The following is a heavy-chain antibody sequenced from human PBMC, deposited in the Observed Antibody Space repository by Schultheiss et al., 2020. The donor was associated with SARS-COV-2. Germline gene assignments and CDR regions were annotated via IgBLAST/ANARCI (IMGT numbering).Heavy chain of an antibody. CDR3: ARDLGGDYDY. CDR2: VYPSGST. V-gene: IGHV4-59*01. J-gene: IGHJ4*02. CDR1: GGSISSYY. Sequence: SETLSLTCTVSGGSISSYYWSWIRQPPGKGLEWLGYVYPSGSTYYNPSLESRLTMSVDTSKNQFSLKLSSVTAADTAVYYCARDLGGDYDYWGQGTLVTVSS. D-gene: IGHD4-17*01.